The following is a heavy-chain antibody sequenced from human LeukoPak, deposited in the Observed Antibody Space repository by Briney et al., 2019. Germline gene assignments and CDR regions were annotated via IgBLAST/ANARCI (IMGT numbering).Heavy chain of an antibody. CDR1: GVSINTCCYY. D-gene: IGHD6-19*01. V-gene: IGHV4-61*01. CDR2: KYYSGST. CDR3: ARGSSGWLARDY. J-gene: IGHJ4*02. Sequence: PSETLSLTCDVSGVSINTCCYYWTWIRQPPGKGLEWIGYKYYSGSTRYNSSLRSRLTISLDSSKNQFSLRLTSVTAADTAVYYCARGSSGWLARDYWGQGTLVTVSS.